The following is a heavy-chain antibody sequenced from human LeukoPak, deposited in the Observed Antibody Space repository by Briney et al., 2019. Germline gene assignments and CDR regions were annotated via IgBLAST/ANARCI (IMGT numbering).Heavy chain of an antibody. V-gene: IGHV1-2*02. CDR3: AGSIRYFDWLFAFDV. CDR2: INPNSGGT. Sequence: ASVKVSCKASGYTFTGYYLHWVRQAPGQGLEWMGWINPNSGGTNYAQKFQGSVTMTRDTSISTAYMELSRLRFDDTAVYYCAGSIRYFDWLFAFDVWGQGTMITVSS. CDR1: GYTFTGYY. D-gene: IGHD3-9*01. J-gene: IGHJ3*01.